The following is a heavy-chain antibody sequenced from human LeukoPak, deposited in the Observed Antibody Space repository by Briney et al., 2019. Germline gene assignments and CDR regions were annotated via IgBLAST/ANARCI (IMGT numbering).Heavy chain of an antibody. CDR1: GFTFSSYE. V-gene: IGHV3-48*03. CDR2: ISSSGSTI. J-gene: IGHJ4*02. D-gene: IGHD6-6*01. CDR3: ARQGGIAARRRDFDY. Sequence: PGGSLRLPCAASGFTFSSYEMNWVRQAPGKGLEWVSYISSSGSTIYYADSVKGRFTIPRDNAKNSLYLQMNSLRAEDTAVYYCARQGGIAARRRDFDYWGQGTLVTVSS.